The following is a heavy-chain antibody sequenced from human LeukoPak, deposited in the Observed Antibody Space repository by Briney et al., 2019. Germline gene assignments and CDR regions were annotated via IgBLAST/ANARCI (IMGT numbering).Heavy chain of an antibody. CDR3: ARHGRGYFDY. CDR1: GGSISSYY. J-gene: IGHJ4*02. D-gene: IGHD3-10*01. V-gene: IGHV4-59*08. Sequence: PLETLSLTCTVSGGSISSYYWSWLRQPPGKGLEWIGYIYYSGSTNYNPSLKSRVTISVDTSKNQFSLKLSSVTAADTAVYYCARHGRGYFDYWGQGTLVTVSS. CDR2: IYYSGST.